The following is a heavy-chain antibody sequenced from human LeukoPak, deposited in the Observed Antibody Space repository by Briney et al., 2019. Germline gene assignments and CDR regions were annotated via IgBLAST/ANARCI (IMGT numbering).Heavy chain of an antibody. CDR1: GYTFTSYD. V-gene: IGHV1-8*03. D-gene: IGHD3-3*01. CDR2: MNPNSGNT. Sequence: ASVTVSCKASGYTFTSYDINWVRQATGQGLEWMGWMNPNSGNTGYAQKFQGRVTITRNTSISTAYMELSSLRSEDTAVYYCWAARFLEWGNYMDVWGKGTTVTVSS. CDR3: WAARFLEWGNYMDV. J-gene: IGHJ6*03.